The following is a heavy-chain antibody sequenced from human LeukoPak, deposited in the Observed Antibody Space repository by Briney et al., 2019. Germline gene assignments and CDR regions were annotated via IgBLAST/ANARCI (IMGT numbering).Heavy chain of an antibody. J-gene: IGHJ4*02. CDR1: GGSISSYY. Sequence: SETLSLTCTVSGGSISSYYWSWIRQPPGKGLEWIGYIYYSESTNYNPSLKSRVTISVDTSKNQFSLKLSSVTAADTAVYYCARGKRSSSWYDQYYFDYWGQGTLVTVSS. D-gene: IGHD6-13*01. V-gene: IGHV4-59*01. CDR2: IYYSEST. CDR3: ARGKRSSSWYDQYYFDY.